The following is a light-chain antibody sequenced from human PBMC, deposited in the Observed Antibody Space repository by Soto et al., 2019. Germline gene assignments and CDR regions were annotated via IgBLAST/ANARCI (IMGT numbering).Light chain of an antibody. CDR2: GNS. V-gene: IGLV1-40*01. CDR3: QSYDSSLSEV. CDR1: SSNIGAGYV. Sequence: QAVVTQPPSVSGAPGQRVTISCIGSSSNIGAGYVVHWYQQLPGTAPKLLIYGNSNRPSGVPDRFSGSKSGTSASLAITGLQAEDEADYYCQSYDSSLSEVFGTGTKVTVL. J-gene: IGLJ1*01.